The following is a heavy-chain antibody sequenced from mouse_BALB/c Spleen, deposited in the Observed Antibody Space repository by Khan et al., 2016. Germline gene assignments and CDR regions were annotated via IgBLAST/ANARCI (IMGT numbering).Heavy chain of an antibody. Sequence: EVQLQESGPGLVKPSQSLSLTCSVTGYSITSGYFWNWIRQFPGNKLEWMGYISSDGYNYYNPSLPNRISITRDTSKNQFFLKLNSLTTEDSATYYCAREGYDGWFAYWGQGTLVTVSA. D-gene: IGHD2-2*01. J-gene: IGHJ3*01. CDR2: ISSDGYN. CDR1: GYSITSGYF. V-gene: IGHV3-6*02. CDR3: AREGYDGWFAY.